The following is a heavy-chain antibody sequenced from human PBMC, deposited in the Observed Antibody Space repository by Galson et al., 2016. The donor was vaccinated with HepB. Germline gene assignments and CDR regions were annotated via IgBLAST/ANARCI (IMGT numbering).Heavy chain of an antibody. J-gene: IGHJ2*01. CDR3: TRDRSWPHWYFGL. D-gene: IGHD3-10*01. CDR2: VNPNSGNT. V-gene: IGHV1-8*01. CDR1: GYSFSTYD. Sequence: SVKVSCKASGYSFSTYDIVWVRQAPGQGLEWMGWVNPNSGNTGYAQKFRGRVTMTRDASLSTAYMELTSLTSEDTAVYYCTRDRSWPHWYFGLWGRGTLVTVSS.